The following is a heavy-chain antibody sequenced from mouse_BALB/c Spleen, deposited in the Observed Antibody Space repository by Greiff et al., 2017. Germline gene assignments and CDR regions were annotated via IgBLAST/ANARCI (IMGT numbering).Heavy chain of an antibody. Sequence: VQLKESGPGLVKPSQSLSLTCTVTGYSITSDYAWNWIRQFPGNKLEWMGYISYSGSTSYNPSLKSRISITRDTSKNQFFLQLNSVTTEDTATYYCARWTTNAMDYWGQGTSVTVSS. CDR1: GYSITSDYA. D-gene: IGHD2-1*01. CDR2: ISYSGST. J-gene: IGHJ4*01. V-gene: IGHV3-2*02. CDR3: ARWTTNAMDY.